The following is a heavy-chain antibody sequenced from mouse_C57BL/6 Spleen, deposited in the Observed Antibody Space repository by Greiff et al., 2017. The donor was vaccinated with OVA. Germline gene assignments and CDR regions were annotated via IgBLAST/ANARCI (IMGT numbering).Heavy chain of an antibody. V-gene: IGHV1-80*01. Sequence: QVQLQQSGAELVKPGASVKISCKASGYAFSSYWMNWVKQRPGKGLEWIGQIYPGDGDTNYNGKFKGKATLTADKSSSTAYMQLSSLTSEDSAVYCCASEEETAQATSYAMDYWGQGTSVTVSS. CDR3: ASEEETAQATSYAMDY. CDR2: IYPGDGDT. J-gene: IGHJ4*01. D-gene: IGHD3-2*02. CDR1: GYAFSSYW.